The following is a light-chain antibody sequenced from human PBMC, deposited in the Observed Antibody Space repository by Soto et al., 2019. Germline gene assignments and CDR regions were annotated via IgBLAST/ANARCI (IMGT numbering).Light chain of an antibody. Sequence: IQLTQSPSSLSASVGDRVTITCRASQGISSYLAWYQQKPGKAPKLLIYAASTLQSGVPSRFSGSGSGTDFTLTISSLHPEDFATYYCQQLNSYLTFGQGTRLEIK. CDR3: QQLNSYLT. CDR1: QGISSY. CDR2: AAS. V-gene: IGKV1-9*01. J-gene: IGKJ5*01.